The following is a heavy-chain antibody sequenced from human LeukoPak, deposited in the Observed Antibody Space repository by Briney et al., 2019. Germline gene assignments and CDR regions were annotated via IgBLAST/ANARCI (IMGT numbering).Heavy chain of an antibody. CDR2: ISWNSGSI. Sequence: GRSLRLSCAASGFTFDDYAMHWVRQAPGKGLEWVSGISWNSGSIGHADSVKGRFAISRDNAKNSLYLQMNSLRAEDTALYYCAKVDMRLGYCSNWGQGTLVTVSS. CDR1: GFTFDDYA. CDR3: AKVDMRLGYCSN. V-gene: IGHV3-9*01. J-gene: IGHJ4*02. D-gene: IGHD2-2*01.